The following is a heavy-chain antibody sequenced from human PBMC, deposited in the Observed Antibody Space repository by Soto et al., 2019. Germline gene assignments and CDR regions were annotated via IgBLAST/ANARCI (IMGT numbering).Heavy chain of an antibody. Sequence: GGSLRLSCAASGFIFSNYAMHWVRQAPGKGLEWVGVVGFDGINQYYVDSVKGRFTVSRDNSKNTLSLQMSSLRTEDTAVYYCAKAYQSGSGAFSTIGCVHVWGQGTTVTVSS. CDR2: VGFDGINQ. J-gene: IGHJ6*02. D-gene: IGHD3-10*01. V-gene: IGHV3-30*18. CDR3: AKAYQSGSGAFSTIGCVHV. CDR1: GFIFSNYA.